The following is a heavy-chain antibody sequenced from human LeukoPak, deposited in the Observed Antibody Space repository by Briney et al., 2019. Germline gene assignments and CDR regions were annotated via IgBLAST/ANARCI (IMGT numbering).Heavy chain of an antibody. D-gene: IGHD1-1*01. CDR2: INPSGGST. Sequence: ASVKVSCKASGYTFTSYYMHWVRQAPGQGLEWMGIINPSGGSTSYAQKFQGRVTMTRDMSTSTVYMELSSLRSEDTAVYYCARDLRVQMQYYYYMDVWGKGTTVTVSS. CDR3: ARDLRVQMQYYYYMDV. CDR1: GYTFTSYY. J-gene: IGHJ6*03. V-gene: IGHV1-46*01.